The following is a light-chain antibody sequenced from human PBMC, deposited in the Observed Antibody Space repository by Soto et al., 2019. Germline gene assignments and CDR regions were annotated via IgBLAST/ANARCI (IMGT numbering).Light chain of an antibody. CDR2: EVS. CDR3: SSYTSSSTLLYV. CDR1: SSDVGGYNY. V-gene: IGLV2-14*01. J-gene: IGLJ1*01. Sequence: QAALTQPAYVSGSRGQSITISCTGTSSDVGGYNYVSWYQQHPGKAPKLMIYEVSNRPSGVSNRFSGSKSGNTASLTISGLQAEDEADYSCSSYTSSSTLLYVFGTGTKLTV.